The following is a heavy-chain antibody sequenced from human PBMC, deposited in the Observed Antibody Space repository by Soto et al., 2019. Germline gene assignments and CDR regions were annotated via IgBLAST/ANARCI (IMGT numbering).Heavy chain of an antibody. J-gene: IGHJ6*02. V-gene: IGHV3-30*18. D-gene: IGHD3-10*01. CDR2: ISYDGHNK. CDR3: AKDIDTMVRVPFYFGMDF. Sequence: GGSLRLCCAACGFTFSISGIHGVLQGPGKGLEWVAVISYDGHNKYYVDPVKGRFTISRDNSKNTLYLDMNSLRGEDTAVYYCAKDIDTMVRVPFYFGMDFWGQGTTVTVPS. CDR1: GFTFSISG.